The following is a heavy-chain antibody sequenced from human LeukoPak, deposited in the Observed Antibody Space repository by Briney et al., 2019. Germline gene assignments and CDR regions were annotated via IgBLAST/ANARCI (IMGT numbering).Heavy chain of an antibody. CDR3: ARDPDSGYYHPLDY. V-gene: IGHV3-7*01. CDR1: GFTFSNSW. J-gene: IGHJ4*02. D-gene: IGHD3-22*01. CDR2: IKQDGSEK. Sequence: PGGSLRLSCAASGFTFSNSWMTWVRQAPGKGLEWVANIKQDGSEKYYADSVKGRFTVSRDNAESSLYLQMNSPRAEDTAVYFCARDPDSGYYHPLDYWGQGTLVTVSS.